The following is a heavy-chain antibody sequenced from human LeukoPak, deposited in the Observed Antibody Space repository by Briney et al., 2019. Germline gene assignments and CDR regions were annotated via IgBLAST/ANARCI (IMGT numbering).Heavy chain of an antibody. CDR1: GYTFTSYA. CDR3: ARPRSLLYLLDY. Sequence: ASVKVSCKASGYTFTSYAMHWVRQAPGQRLEWMGWINAGNGNTKYSQKFQGRVTITRDTSASTAYMELSSLRSEDTAVYYCARPRSLLYLLDYWGQGTLVTVSS. V-gene: IGHV1-3*01. J-gene: IGHJ4*02. CDR2: INAGNGNT. D-gene: IGHD2-8*01.